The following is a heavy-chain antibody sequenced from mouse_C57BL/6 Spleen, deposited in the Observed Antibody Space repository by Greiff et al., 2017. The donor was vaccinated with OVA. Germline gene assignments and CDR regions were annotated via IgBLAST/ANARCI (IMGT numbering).Heavy chain of an antibody. CDR1: GYTFTDYY. CDR2: IYPNNGGN. J-gene: IGHJ3*01. V-gene: IGHV1-34*01. Sequence: EVQLQQSGPELVKPGASVKMSCKASGYTFTDYYMHWVKQSPGKSLEWIGYIYPNNGGNGYNQKFKGKATLTVDKSSSTAYMELRSLTSEDSAVYYCARGGDGYQAWFAYWGQGTLVTVSA. D-gene: IGHD2-3*01. CDR3: ARGGDGYQAWFAY.